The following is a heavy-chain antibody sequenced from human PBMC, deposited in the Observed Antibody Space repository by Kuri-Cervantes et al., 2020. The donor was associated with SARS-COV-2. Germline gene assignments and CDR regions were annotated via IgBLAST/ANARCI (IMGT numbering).Heavy chain of an antibody. Sequence: ASVKVSCKASGYTFSNHAIHWVRQAPGQGLEWMGWVNTATGNTHYSQKFQGRVTITRDTAASTEFMELNSLRSEDTAVYYCAREVGYCDSGRCYGLDAFYIWGQGTMVTVSS. J-gene: IGHJ3*02. D-gene: IGHD2-2*01. V-gene: IGHV1-3*04. CDR2: VNTATGNT. CDR3: AREVGYCDSGRCYGLDAFYI. CDR1: GYTFSNHA.